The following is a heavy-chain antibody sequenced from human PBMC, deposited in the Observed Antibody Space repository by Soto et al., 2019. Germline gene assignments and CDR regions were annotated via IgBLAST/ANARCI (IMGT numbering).Heavy chain of an antibody. J-gene: IGHJ4*02. D-gene: IGHD3-3*01. CDR1: GFTFSSYA. CDR2: ISGSGSST. Sequence: EVQLLESGGGLVQPGGSLRLSCAASGFTFSSYAMSWVRQAPGKGLEWVSVISGSGSSTYYADSVKGRFTISRDNSKKTLEVQMNSLRAEDTAVYYCATMSDFWSGSPTYLFDYWGQGTQVTVSS. CDR3: ATMSDFWSGSPTYLFDY. V-gene: IGHV3-23*01.